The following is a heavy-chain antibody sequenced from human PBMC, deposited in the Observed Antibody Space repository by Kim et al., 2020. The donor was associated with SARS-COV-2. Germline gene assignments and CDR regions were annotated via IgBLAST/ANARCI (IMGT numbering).Heavy chain of an antibody. V-gene: IGHV3-23*01. CDR2: ISGSGSST. CDR1: GFTFSSYA. Sequence: GGSLRLSCAASGFTFSSYAMSWVRQAPGKGLEWVSGISGSGSSTHSADSVTGRFTISRDNSKNTLFLQMDSLRADDTAVYYCAKDLWFGESPADWGQGTLVTVSS. J-gene: IGHJ4*02. CDR3: AKDLWFGESPAD. D-gene: IGHD3-10*01.